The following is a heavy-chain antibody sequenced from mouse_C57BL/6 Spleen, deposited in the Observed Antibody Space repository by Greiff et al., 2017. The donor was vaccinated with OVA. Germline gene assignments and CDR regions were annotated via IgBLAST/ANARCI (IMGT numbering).Heavy chain of an antibody. CDR3: ARYSKLGQGFAY. D-gene: IGHD4-1*01. Sequence: DVKLVESGGGLVQPGGSLSLSCAASGFTFTDYYMSWVRQPPGKALEWLGFIRNKANGYTTEYSASVKGRFTISRDNSQSILYLQMNALRAEDSATYYCARYSKLGQGFAYWGQGTLVTVSA. V-gene: IGHV7-3*01. J-gene: IGHJ3*01. CDR1: GFTFTDYY. CDR2: IRNKANGYTT.